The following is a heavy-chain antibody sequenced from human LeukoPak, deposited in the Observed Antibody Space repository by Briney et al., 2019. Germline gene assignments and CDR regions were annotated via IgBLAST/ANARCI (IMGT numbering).Heavy chain of an antibody. CDR3: ARASDSGSYSGYFDY. CDR1: GGSISSYY. V-gene: IGHV4-59*12. CDR2: IYYSGST. J-gene: IGHJ4*02. D-gene: IGHD1-26*01. Sequence: SETLSLTCTVSGGSISSYYWSWIRQPPGKGLEWIGYIYYSGSTNYNPSLKSRVTMSVDTSKNQFSLKLSSVTAADTAVYYCARASDSGSYSGYFDYWGQGTLVTVSS.